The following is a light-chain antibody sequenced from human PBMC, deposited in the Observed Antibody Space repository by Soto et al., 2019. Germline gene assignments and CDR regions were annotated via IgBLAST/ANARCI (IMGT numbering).Light chain of an antibody. V-gene: IGKV1-5*01. J-gene: IGKJ1*01. Sequence: DFQMPQSPSTLSASVGDRVTITCRASQNIRSRLAWFQQTPGKAPKLLIYHASTLESGVPSRFSGSGSGTDFTLTISSLQPEEFASDDGQQGNIFPWTFGQGTKVEI. CDR3: QQGNIFPWT. CDR1: QNIRSR. CDR2: HAS.